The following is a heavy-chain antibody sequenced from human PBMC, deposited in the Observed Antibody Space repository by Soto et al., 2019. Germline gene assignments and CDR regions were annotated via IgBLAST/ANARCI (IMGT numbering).Heavy chain of an antibody. V-gene: IGHV5-51*01. J-gene: IGHJ4*02. D-gene: IGHD2-15*01. CDR3: ARLPYCSGGSCYFDY. Sequence: PGDALKMSWMGSRYSFTRYPIGWVRQIPGQGREWMRISYTGNSSTRYSPPFQGQGTISADMSSSGAYLQCSSLKASDTARYYCARLPYCSGGSCYFDYWGQGTLCTVSP. CDR1: RYSFTRYP. CDR2: SYTGNSST.